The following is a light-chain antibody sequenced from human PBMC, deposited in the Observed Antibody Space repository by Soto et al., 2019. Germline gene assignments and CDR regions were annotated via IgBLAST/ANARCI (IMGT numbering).Light chain of an antibody. V-gene: IGKV1-9*01. CDR3: QQLNSYPLT. Sequence: QLTQSPSSLSASVGDRVTITCRASQGIARYLAWYQQKPGQAPNILIFAASTLQSGGPSRFSSSGSGTDFTLTISSMQPEAFATYYCQQLNSYPLTLGGGNKVEI. CDR2: AAS. CDR1: QGIARY. J-gene: IGKJ4*01.